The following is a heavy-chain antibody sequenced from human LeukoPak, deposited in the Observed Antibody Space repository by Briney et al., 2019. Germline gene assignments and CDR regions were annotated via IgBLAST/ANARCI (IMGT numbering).Heavy chain of an antibody. V-gene: IGHV1-2*02. Sequence: GASVKVSCKASGYTFTGYYMHWVRQAPGQGLEWMGWINPNGGGTNYAQKFQGRVTMTRDTSISTAYMELSRLRSDDTAVYYCARDFSVLCSSTSCYESWFGPWGQGTLVTVSS. CDR1: GYTFTGYY. CDR2: INPNGGGT. D-gene: IGHD2-2*01. CDR3: ARDFSVLCSSTSCYESWFGP. J-gene: IGHJ5*02.